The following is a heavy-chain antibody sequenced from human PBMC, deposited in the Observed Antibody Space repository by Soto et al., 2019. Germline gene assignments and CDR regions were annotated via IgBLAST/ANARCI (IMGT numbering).Heavy chain of an antibody. CDR3: ARAMVVTQNWFDP. V-gene: IGHV4-30-4*01. Sequence: QVQLQESGPGLVKPSQTLSLTCTVSGGSISSGDYYWSWIRQPPGKGLDWIGYIYYSGSTYYNPSLKSRVTISVDTSKNQFSLKLSSVTAADTAVYYCARAMVVTQNWFDPWGQGTLVTVSS. J-gene: IGHJ5*02. D-gene: IGHD2-21*02. CDR1: GGSISSGDYY. CDR2: IYYSGST.